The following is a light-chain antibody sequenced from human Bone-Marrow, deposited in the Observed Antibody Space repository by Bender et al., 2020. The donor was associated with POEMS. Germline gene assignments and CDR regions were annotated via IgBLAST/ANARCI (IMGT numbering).Light chain of an antibody. CDR3: LLAFTGARRVV. V-gene: IGLV7-43*01. CDR2: STN. CDR1: TGAVTSGYY. J-gene: IGLJ2*01. Sequence: QTVVTQEPSLTVSPGGTVTLTCASSTGAVTSGYYPNWFQQKPGQVPRALIYSTNKKHSWTPARFSGSLLGGKAALTLSGVQPEDEAEYYCLLAFTGARRVVFGGGTKLTVL.